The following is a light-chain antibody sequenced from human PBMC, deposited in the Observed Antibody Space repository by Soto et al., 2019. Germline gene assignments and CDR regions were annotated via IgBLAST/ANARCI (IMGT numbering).Light chain of an antibody. J-gene: IGLJ1*01. V-gene: IGLV2-14*01. CDR3: ASDRSANTLVV. Sequence: QSVLTQPASVSGSPGQSITISCTGTSRDIGNYNYVSWYQHHPGKAPKLMIYEVTSRPSGVSDRFSGSKSGMTASLTISGLQPEDEADYFCASDRSANTLVVFGTGTKVTVL. CDR2: EVT. CDR1: SRDIGNYNY.